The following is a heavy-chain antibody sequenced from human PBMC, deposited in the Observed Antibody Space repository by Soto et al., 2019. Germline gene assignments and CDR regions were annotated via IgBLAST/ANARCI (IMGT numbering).Heavy chain of an antibody. J-gene: IGHJ4*02. CDR1: GYTFTSYY. V-gene: IGHV1-46*01. Sequence: ASVKVSCKASGYTFTSYYMHWVRQAPGQGLEWMGIINPSGGSTSYAQKFQGRVTMTRDTSTSTVYMELSSLRSEDTAVYYCARDLLRYSWSDFSSPQDYWGQGTLVTVSS. D-gene: IGHD1-26*01. CDR2: INPSGGST. CDR3: ARDLLRYSWSDFSSPQDY.